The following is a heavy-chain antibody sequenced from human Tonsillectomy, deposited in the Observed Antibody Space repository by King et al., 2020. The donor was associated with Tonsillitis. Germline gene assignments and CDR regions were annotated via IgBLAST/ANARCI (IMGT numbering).Heavy chain of an antibody. V-gene: IGHV3-23*04. D-gene: IGHD5-24*01. J-gene: IGHJ2*01. CDR2: TTASGGTT. CDR1: GFTFSSYA. CDR3: AKDPVEMSTMPSWYFDL. Sequence: VQLVESGGGLVQPGGSLRLSCAASGFTFSSYAMNWVRQAPGKGLEWVSATTASGGTTYYAGSVEGRFTISRDNSENTLFLQMNSLRAEDTAVYYCAKDPVEMSTMPSWYFDLWGRGALVTVSS.